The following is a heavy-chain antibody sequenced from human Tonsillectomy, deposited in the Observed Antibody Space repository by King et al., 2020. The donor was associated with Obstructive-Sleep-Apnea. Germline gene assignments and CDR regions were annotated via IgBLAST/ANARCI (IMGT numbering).Heavy chain of an antibody. D-gene: IGHD3-10*01. CDR3: ARLSGGSGSYPDY. CDR1: GYIFSNYW. Sequence: VQLVQPVAEVKKPEESLKISCKSSGYIFSNYWIAWVRQMPGKGLEWMGIIYPGDSDTRYSPSFQGQVTISADKSISTAYLQWDSLKASDTAMYYCARLSGGSGSYPDYWGQGTLVTVSS. V-gene: IGHV5-51*01. CDR2: IYPGDSDT. J-gene: IGHJ4*02.